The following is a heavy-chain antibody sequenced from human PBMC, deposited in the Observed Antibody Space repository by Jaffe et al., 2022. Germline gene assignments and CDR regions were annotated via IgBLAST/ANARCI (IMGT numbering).Heavy chain of an antibody. CDR1: GFTFSSYG. Sequence: QVQLVESGGGVVQPGGSLRLSCAASGFTFSSYGMHWVRQAPGKGLEWVAFIRYDGSNKYYADSVKGRFTISRDNSKNTLYLQMNSLRAEDTAVYYCAKDMSGYEEGGYYYYMDVWGKGTTVTVSS. D-gene: IGHD5-12*01. J-gene: IGHJ6*03. CDR2: IRYDGSNK. CDR3: AKDMSGYEEGGYYYYMDV. V-gene: IGHV3-30*02.